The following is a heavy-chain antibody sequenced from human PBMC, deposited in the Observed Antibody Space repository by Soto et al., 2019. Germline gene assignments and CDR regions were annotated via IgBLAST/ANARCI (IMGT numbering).Heavy chain of an antibody. V-gene: IGHV4-59*12. Sequence: PSETLSLTCTVSGGSISSYYWSWIRQPPGKGLEWIGYIYYSGSTNYNPSLKSRVTIPVDTSKNQFSLQLNSVTPEDTAVYYCARLVGNSWLDSWGQGTPVTVSS. CDR2: IYYSGST. CDR3: ARLVGNSWLDS. J-gene: IGHJ5*01. D-gene: IGHD2-15*01. CDR1: GGSISSYY.